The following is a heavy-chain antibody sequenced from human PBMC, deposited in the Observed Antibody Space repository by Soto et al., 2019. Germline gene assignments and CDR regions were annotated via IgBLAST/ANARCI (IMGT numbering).Heavy chain of an antibody. CDR1: EDTLRTYD. CDR2: IYASGST. J-gene: IGHJ4*02. Sequence: HSGSLDITSEVSEDTLRTYDLSWIRQPALKGLEWIGRIYASGSTNYNPSLKGRVSMSVDTSKKQFSLKMISVTAADTAVYYCARGVQGDAPDYRFLDSWSLGKPVTGSS. V-gene: IGHV4-4*07. D-gene: IGHD3-10*01. CDR3: ARGVQGDAPDYRFLDS.